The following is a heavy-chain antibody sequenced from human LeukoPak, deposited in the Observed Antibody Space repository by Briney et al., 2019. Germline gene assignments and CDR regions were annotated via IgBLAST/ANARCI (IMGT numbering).Heavy chain of an antibody. J-gene: IGHJ4*02. D-gene: IGHD3-10*01. Sequence: VGSLRLSCAASGFTFSSYGMHWVRQAPGKGLEWVAFIRYDGSNKYYADSVKGRFTISRDNAKNSLYLQMNSLRAEDTAIYYCAGYGSGSFWGQGTLVTVSS. CDR3: AGYGSGSF. CDR2: IRYDGSNK. V-gene: IGHV3-30*02. CDR1: GFTFSSYG.